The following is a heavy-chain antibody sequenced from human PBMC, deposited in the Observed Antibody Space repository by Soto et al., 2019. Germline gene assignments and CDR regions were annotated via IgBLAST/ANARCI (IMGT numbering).Heavy chain of an antibody. CDR2: INNDGSSA. J-gene: IGHJ4*02. Sequence: GGSLRLSCAASGFTFSSYWIHWVRQAPGKGPVWVSRINNDGSSAEYADSVKGRFTISRDNAKNTLYLQMNSLRAEDTAVYYCARDRGYGTPFDYWGQGTLVTVSS. CDR3: ARDRGYGTPFDY. V-gene: IGHV3-74*03. CDR1: GFTFSSYW. D-gene: IGHD5-12*01.